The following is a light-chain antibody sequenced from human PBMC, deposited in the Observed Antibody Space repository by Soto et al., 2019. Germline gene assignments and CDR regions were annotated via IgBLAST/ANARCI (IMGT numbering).Light chain of an antibody. V-gene: IGKV1-27*01. J-gene: IGKJ3*01. CDR2: AAS. CDR3: QNYNSAPFT. CDR1: QDISNL. Sequence: DIQMTQSPSSLSASIGDRVTITCRASQDISNLLAWYQQRPGKVPELLIYAASTLQPGVPSRFSGSGSGTHFTLTISTLQPEDVATYYCQNYNSAPFTFGPGTTVDIK.